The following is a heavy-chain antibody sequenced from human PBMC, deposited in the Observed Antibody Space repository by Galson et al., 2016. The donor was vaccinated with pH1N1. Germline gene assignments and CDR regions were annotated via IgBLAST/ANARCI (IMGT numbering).Heavy chain of an antibody. CDR2: IKEDGSEK. CDR1: GFTFSSYW. J-gene: IGHJ4*02. Sequence: SLRLSCAASGFTFSSYWMSWVRQAPGKGLEWVATIKEDGSEKYYVDSVKGRFTISRDTAKNSLFLQMSSLRPDDTAVHYCARVTSGGFGLVIIPFPYYFDYWGQGTLVTVSS. V-gene: IGHV3-7*03. D-gene: IGHD3/OR15-3a*01. CDR3: ARVTSGGFGLVIIPFPYYFDY.